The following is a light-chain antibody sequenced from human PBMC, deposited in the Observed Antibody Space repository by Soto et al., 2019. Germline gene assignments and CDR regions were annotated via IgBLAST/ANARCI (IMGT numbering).Light chain of an antibody. Sequence: DIMLTQSPGTLSLSPGERATLSCRASQSFSSSYLAWYQQKPGQAPRLLISGASSRATGIPDRFSGSGSETAFTITISRPAPEDFAVYYCQQYGSSPPMYTFGQGTKLEIK. CDR1: QSFSSSY. CDR2: GAS. CDR3: QQYGSSPPMYT. V-gene: IGKV3-20*01. J-gene: IGKJ2*01.